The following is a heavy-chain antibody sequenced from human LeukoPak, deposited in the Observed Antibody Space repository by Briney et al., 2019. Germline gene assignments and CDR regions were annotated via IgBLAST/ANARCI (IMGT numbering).Heavy chain of an antibody. Sequence: GGSLRLSCAASGFTFSNYYMSWIRQAPGKGLEWLSYISSNGNTKYYADSVRGRFTSSRDNAKSSLHLQMDSLRAEDTAIYFCARDGYNYFDYWGQGILVTVSS. CDR3: ARDGYNYFDY. J-gene: IGHJ4*02. CDR1: GFTFSNYY. CDR2: ISSNGNTK. V-gene: IGHV3-11*01. D-gene: IGHD5-12*01.